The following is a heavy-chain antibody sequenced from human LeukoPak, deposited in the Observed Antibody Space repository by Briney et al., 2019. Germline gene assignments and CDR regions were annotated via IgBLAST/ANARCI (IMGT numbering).Heavy chain of an antibody. V-gene: IGHV4-4*07. Sequence: SETLSLTCTVSGGSISSYYWSWIRQPAGEGLEWIGRIYNTGSTKYNPSLKSRLTMSVDTSKNQFSLKLSSVTAADTAVYYCARGSTYEAALDPWGQGTLVTVSS. CDR2: IYNTGST. CDR3: ARGSTYEAALDP. CDR1: GGSISSYY. D-gene: IGHD3-3*01. J-gene: IGHJ5*02.